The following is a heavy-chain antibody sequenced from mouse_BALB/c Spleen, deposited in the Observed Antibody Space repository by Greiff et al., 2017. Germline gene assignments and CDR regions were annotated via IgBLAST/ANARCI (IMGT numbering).Heavy chain of an antibody. CDR1: GFTFSSFG. CDR3: ARSPEFITTADY. V-gene: IGHV5-17*02. D-gene: IGHD1-2*01. Sequence: EVKLMESGGGLVQPGGSRKLSCAASGFTFSSFGMHWVRQAPEKGLEWVAYISSGSSTIYYADTVKGRFTISRDNPKNTLFLQMTSLRSEDTAMYYCARSPEFITTADYWGQGTSVTVSS. CDR2: ISSGSSTI. J-gene: IGHJ4*01.